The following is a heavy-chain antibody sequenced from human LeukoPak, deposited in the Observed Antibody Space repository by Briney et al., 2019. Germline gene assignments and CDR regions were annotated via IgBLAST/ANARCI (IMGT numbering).Heavy chain of an antibody. CDR2: INAGNGNT. CDR3: ARERITGTTGGYYYGMDV. V-gene: IGHV1-3*01. Sequence: ASVKVSCTASGYTFTSYAMHWVRQAPGQRLEWMGWINAGNGNTKYSQKFQGRVTITRDTSASTAYMELSSLRSEDTAVYYCARERITGTTGGYYYGMDVWGQGTTVTVSS. CDR1: GYTFTSYA. D-gene: IGHD1-20*01. J-gene: IGHJ6*02.